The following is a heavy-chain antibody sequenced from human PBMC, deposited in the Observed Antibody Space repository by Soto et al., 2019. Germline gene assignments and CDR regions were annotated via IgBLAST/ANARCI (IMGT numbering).Heavy chain of an antibody. CDR2: ISYDGSNK. Sequence: QVQLVESGGGVVQPGRSLRLSCAASGFTFSSYGMHWVRLAPGKGLEWVAVISYDGSNKYYADSVKGRFTISRDNSKNTLYLQMNSLRAEDTAVYYCAKHDGDYWGQGTLVTVSS. CDR1: GFTFSSYG. J-gene: IGHJ4*02. D-gene: IGHD3-16*01. V-gene: IGHV3-30*18. CDR3: AKHDGDY.